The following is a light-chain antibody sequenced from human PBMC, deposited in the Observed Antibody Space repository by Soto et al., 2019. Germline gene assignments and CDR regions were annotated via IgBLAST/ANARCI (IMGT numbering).Light chain of an antibody. J-gene: IGLJ2*01. CDR1: SGDVGGYDY. CDR3: SSYTNTHTVL. CDR2: NVN. Sequence: QSALTQVASVSGSPGQSITISCTGTSGDVGGYDYVSWYQQHPGKAPKLMIYNVNYRPSGVSNRFSGSKSGNTASLTISGLQAEYEANYYCSSYTNTHTVLFGGGTELTVL. V-gene: IGLV2-14*03.